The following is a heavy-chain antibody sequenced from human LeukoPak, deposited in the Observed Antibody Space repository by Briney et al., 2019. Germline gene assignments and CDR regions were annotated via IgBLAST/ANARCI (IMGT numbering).Heavy chain of an antibody. CDR3: ARGKVAFGGVNRGGAAFDI. J-gene: IGHJ3*02. CDR1: GGSISSGSYY. CDR2: IYTSGST. D-gene: IGHD3-16*01. V-gene: IGHV4-61*02. Sequence: SETLSLTCTVSGGSISSGSYYWSWIRRPAGKGLEWIGRIYTSGSTNYNPSLKARVTISVDTSKNQFSLKLSFVPAADTAVYYCARGKVAFGGVNRGGAAFDIWGQGTMVTVSS.